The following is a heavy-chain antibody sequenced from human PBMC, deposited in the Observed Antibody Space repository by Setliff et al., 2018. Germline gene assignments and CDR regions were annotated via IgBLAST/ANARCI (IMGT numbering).Heavy chain of an antibody. V-gene: IGHV4-61*09. D-gene: IGHD1-26*01. CDR3: ARSPSSGAYWNPRPFYSDY. CDR1: GASISSGGYY. J-gene: IGHJ4*02. Sequence: SETLSLTCTVSGASISSGGYYWTWIRQPAGKALEWIGHISPSGSTTYNPSLKSRVTISPDTSKNHFSLKVSSVTAADTALYYCARSPSSGAYWNPRPFYSDYWGQGTLVTVSS. CDR2: ISPSGST.